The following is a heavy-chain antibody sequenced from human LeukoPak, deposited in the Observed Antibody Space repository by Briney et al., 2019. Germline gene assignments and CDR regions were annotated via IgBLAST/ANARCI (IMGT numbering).Heavy chain of an antibody. CDR3: ARDHGYSYGYWFDY. J-gene: IGHJ4*02. CDR1: GGTFSSYA. CDR2: IIPIFGTA. Sequence: PWASVKVSCKASGGTFSSYAISWVRQAPGQGLEWMGGIIPIFGTANYAQKFQGRVTITADKSTSTAYMELSSLRSEDTAVYYCARDHGYSYGYWFDYWGQGTLVTVSS. D-gene: IGHD5-18*01. V-gene: IGHV1-69*06.